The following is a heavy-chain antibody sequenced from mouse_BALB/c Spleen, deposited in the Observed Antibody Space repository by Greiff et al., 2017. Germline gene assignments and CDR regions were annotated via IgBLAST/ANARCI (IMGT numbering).Heavy chain of an antibody. CDR2: INPSTGYT. Sequence: QVQLKQSGAELAKPGASVKMSCKASGYTFTSYWMHWVKQRPGQGLEWIGYINPSTGYTEYNQKFKDKATLTADKSSSTAYMQLSSLTSEDSAVYYCANWDGEGFDYWGQGTTLTVSS. CDR1: GYTFTSYW. D-gene: IGHD4-1*01. V-gene: IGHV1-7*01. CDR3: ANWDGEGFDY. J-gene: IGHJ2*01.